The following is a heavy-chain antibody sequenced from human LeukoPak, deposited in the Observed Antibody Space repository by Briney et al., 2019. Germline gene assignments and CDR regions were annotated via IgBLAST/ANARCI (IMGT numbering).Heavy chain of an antibody. CDR1: GVSISNYY. Sequence: SETLSLTCAVSGVSISNYYSSCIPHPPGKGVEWIGNMYYSGSPNYKHSLKSRVTISLDTSKTQFSLKLSSVTGAETAVYYCARRGTYGGYFDHWGRGTLVTVSS. J-gene: IGHJ4*02. D-gene: IGHD4-23*01. CDR3: ARRGTYGGYFDH. CDR2: MYYSGSP. V-gene: IGHV4-59*08.